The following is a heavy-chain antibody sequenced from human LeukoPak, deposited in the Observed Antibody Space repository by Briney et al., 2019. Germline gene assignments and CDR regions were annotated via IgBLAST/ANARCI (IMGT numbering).Heavy chain of an antibody. CDR1: GFTFSSYE. CDR2: IDSSGRRI. CDR3: ARNSGYKDFDS. V-gene: IGHV3-48*03. Sequence: GGSLRLSCAASGFTFSSYEMNWVRQAPGKGVEWLPYIDSSGRRIYYADSVKGRFTISRDNAKNSVYLQMNSLRAEDTAVYFCARNSGYKDFDSWGQGTLVTVSS. D-gene: IGHD5-12*01. J-gene: IGHJ4*02.